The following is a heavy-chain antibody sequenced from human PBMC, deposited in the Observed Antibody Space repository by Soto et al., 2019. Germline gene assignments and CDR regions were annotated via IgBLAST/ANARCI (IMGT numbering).Heavy chain of an antibody. D-gene: IGHD5-12*01. CDR3: AKDRSRYSGYDSNFDY. V-gene: IGHV3-30*18. Sequence: GGSLRPSCAASGFTFSSYGMHWVRQAPGKGLEWVAVISYDGSNKYFADSVKGRFTISRDNSNNTLYLQMNSLRAEDTAVYYCAKDRSRYSGYDSNFDYWGQGTLVTVSS. J-gene: IGHJ4*02. CDR2: ISYDGSNK. CDR1: GFTFSSYG.